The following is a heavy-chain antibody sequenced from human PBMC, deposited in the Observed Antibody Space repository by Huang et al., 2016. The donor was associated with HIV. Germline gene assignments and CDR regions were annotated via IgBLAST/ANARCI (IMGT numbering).Heavy chain of an antibody. V-gene: IGHV1-18*04. CDR2: ISAYNGDT. Sequence: QVQLVQSGPDVRKPGASVKVSCKASGYTFTNYGISWVRQAPGQGLEWRCGISAYNGDTNYAQKSQGRVTLTTDTSTTTAYMELRSLRSDDTAVYYCVKDQGSYYDSSAVEAGGNWGQGTLVTVSS. D-gene: IGHD3-22*01. J-gene: IGHJ4*02. CDR3: VKDQGSYYDSSAVEAGGN. CDR1: GYTFTNYG.